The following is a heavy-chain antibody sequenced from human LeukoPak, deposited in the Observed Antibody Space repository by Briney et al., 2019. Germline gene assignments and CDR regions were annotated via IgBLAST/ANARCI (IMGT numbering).Heavy chain of an antibody. J-gene: IGHJ4*02. Sequence: GGSLRLSCAASGFSFSSNSMNWVRQAPGKGLEWVSSISRSSNYIYYADSVKGRFTISRDNSKNTLYLQMNSLRAEDTAIYYCAKVRGSYWVPEFDNWGQGTLVTVSS. CDR2: ISRSSNYI. V-gene: IGHV3-21*04. D-gene: IGHD1-26*01. CDR1: GFSFSSNS. CDR3: AKVRGSYWVPEFDN.